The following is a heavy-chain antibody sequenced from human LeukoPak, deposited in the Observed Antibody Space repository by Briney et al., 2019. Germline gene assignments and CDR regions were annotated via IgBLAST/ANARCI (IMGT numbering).Heavy chain of an antibody. CDR1: GGSISSGDYY. J-gene: IGHJ6*04. CDR3: ARDRIVVVPAAITLYYYYGMDV. V-gene: IGHV4-30-4*01. D-gene: IGHD2-2*02. CDR2: IYYSGST. Sequence: SQTLSLTCTVSGGSISSGDYYWSWIRQPPGKGPEWIGYIYYSGSTYYNPSLKSRVTISVDTSKNQFSLKLSSVTAADTAVYYCARDRIVVVPAAITLYYYYGMDVWGKGTTVTVSS.